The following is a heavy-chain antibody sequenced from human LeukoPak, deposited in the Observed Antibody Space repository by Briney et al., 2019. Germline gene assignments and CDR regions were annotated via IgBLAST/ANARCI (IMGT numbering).Heavy chain of an antibody. V-gene: IGHV4-39*01. CDR3: ARHGGGAARGLDY. CDR1: GGSISSSSYS. Sequence: SGTLSLTCTVSGGSISSSSYSRGWIRPPPGKGLEWIGSISYSGCTYSNPSLKSRVTISVDTSKNQFSLKLSSVTAADTAVYYCARHGGGAARGLDYWGQGTLVTVSS. J-gene: IGHJ4*02. CDR2: ISYSGCT. D-gene: IGHD6-6*01.